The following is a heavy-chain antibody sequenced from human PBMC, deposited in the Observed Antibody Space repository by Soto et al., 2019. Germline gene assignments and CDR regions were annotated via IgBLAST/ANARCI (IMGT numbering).Heavy chain of an antibody. V-gene: IGHV4-59*01. CDR2: IFYSGST. CDR1: GGSIRSYY. J-gene: IGHJ4*02. Sequence: SETLSLTCTVSGGSIRSYYWTWIRQPPGKGLEWLGYIFYSGSTFYNPSLKSRVTISIHTSKSQFSLQLTSVTAADTAVYYCARGAADTTMVDSWGQGTLVTVSS. D-gene: IGHD5-18*01. CDR3: ARGAADTTMVDS.